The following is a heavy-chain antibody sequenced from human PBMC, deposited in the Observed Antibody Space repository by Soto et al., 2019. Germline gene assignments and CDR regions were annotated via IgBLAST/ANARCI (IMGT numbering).Heavy chain of an antibody. CDR3: ATDSSPGYSIPF. J-gene: IGHJ4*02. D-gene: IGHD5-18*01. CDR1: GFTVGNNY. V-gene: IGHV3-66*01. CDR2: IYSGDNT. Sequence: EVQLVESGGGLVQPGGSLRLSCAASGFTVGNNYMTWVRQAPGKGLEWLSIIYSGDNTYYADSVKGRFTISSDNSKNTLYLQMNSLRAEDTALYYCATDSSPGYSIPFWGQGTLVTVSS.